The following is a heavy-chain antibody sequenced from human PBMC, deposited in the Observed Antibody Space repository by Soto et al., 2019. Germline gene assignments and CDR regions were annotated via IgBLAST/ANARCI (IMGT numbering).Heavy chain of an antibody. CDR2: IYYSGST. V-gene: IGHV4-39*01. J-gene: IGHJ4*02. D-gene: IGHD6-19*01. CDR3: ARQGFIAVAASYY. CDR1: GGSISSSSYY. Sequence: QLQLQESGPGLVKPSETLSLTCTVSGGSISSSSYYWGWIRQPPGKGLEWIGSIYYSGSTYYNPSLKSRVTISVDTSKNQFSLKLSSVTAADTAVYYCARQGFIAVAASYYWGQGTLVTVSS.